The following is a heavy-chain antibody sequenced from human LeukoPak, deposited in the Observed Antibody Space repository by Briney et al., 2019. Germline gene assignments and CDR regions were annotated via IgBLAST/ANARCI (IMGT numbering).Heavy chain of an antibody. CDR2: INPNSGGT. Sequence: GASVKVSCKASGYTFPSYSMHWVRQAPGQGLEWMGWINPNSGGTNYAQKFQGRVTMTRDTSISTAYMELSRLRSDDTAVYYCARDGDYSNYSPRGWYFDLWGRGTLVTVSS. CDR3: ARDGDYSNYSPRGWYFDL. D-gene: IGHD4-11*01. CDR1: GYTFPSYS. J-gene: IGHJ2*01. V-gene: IGHV1-2*02.